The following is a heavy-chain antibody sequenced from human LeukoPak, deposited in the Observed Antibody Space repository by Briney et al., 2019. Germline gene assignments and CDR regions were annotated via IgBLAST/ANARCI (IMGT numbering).Heavy chain of an antibody. Sequence: SVKVSCKASGGTFSSYAISWVRQAPGQGLEWMGGIIPIFGTANYAQKFQGRVTITADKSTSTAYMELSSLRSEDTAVYYCARGRDCTGGRCDSPFDCWGQGTLVTVSS. CDR1: GGTFSSYA. J-gene: IGHJ4*02. V-gene: IGHV1-69*06. CDR3: ARGRDCTGGRCDSPFDC. D-gene: IGHD2-15*01. CDR2: IIPIFGTA.